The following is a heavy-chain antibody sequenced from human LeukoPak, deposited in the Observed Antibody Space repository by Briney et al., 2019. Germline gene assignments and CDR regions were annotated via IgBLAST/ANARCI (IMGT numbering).Heavy chain of an antibody. CDR3: AREPYSSSWYVVDY. Sequence: SETLSLTCAVYGGSFSGYYWSWIRQPPGKGLEWIGEINHSGSTNYNPSLKSRVTISVDTSKNQFSLKLSSVTAADTAVYYCAREPYSSSWYVVDYWGREPWSPSPQ. D-gene: IGHD6-13*01. J-gene: IGHJ4*02. CDR1: GGSFSGYY. CDR2: INHSGST. V-gene: IGHV4-34*01.